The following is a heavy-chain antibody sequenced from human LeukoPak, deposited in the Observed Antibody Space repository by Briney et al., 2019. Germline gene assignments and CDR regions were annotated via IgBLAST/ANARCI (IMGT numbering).Heavy chain of an antibody. CDR1: GESISSHY. V-gene: IGHV4-59*11. J-gene: IGHJ4*02. D-gene: IGHD4-17*01. CDR2: VTNSGTT. CDR3: ARRRFFTTVTTFDY. Sequence: SETLSLTCNVSGESISSHYWSWTRQSPGKGLEWIGYVTNSGTTKFNPSLKSRVTISRDTSKNQISLRLSSVTAADTAVYYCARRRFFTTVTTFDYWGQGTLVTVSS.